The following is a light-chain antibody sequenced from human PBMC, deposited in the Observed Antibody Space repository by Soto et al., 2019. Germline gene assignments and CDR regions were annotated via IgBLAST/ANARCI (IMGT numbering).Light chain of an antibody. CDR1: SSDVGAYDY. CDR2: EVN. Sequence: QSALTQPPSASGSPGQSVTISCTGTSSDVGAYDYVCWYQQHPGKAPKLMIYEVNKRPSGVPDRFSGSKSGNTASLTVSGLQAGDEAYYYCSSFAANDHVVFGGGTKLTVL. V-gene: IGLV2-8*01. J-gene: IGLJ3*02. CDR3: SSFAANDHVV.